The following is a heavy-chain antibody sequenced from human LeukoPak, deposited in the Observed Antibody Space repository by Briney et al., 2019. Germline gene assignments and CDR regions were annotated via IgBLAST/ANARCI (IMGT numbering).Heavy chain of an antibody. Sequence: SETLSLTCAVSGYSISSGYHWGWIRQPPGKGLEWIANIHHSGSASYNPSLKSRVTTSADTSKNRFSLRLSSVTAADTAVYYCARLEPSGVVKDWGQGTLVTVSS. J-gene: IGHJ4*02. CDR1: GYSISSGYH. CDR3: ARLEPSGVVKD. CDR2: IHHSGSA. D-gene: IGHD3-3*01. V-gene: IGHV4-38-2*01.